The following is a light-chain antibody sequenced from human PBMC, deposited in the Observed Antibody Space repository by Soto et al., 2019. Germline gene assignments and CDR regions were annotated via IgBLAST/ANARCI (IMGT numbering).Light chain of an antibody. V-gene: IGKV3-15*01. Sequence: EIVMTQSPVTLSVSPGERATFSCRASQSVSRNLAWYQQKPGQAPRLLIYGASTRATGIPARFSGSGSGTECTLTISRLQSEDVAIYYCQQYNAWPLTFGQGTRVEI. J-gene: IGKJ1*01. CDR2: GAS. CDR1: QSVSRN. CDR3: QQYNAWPLT.